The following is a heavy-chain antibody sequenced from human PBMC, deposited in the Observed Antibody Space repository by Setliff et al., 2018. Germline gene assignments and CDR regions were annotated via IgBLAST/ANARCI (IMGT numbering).Heavy chain of an antibody. CDR3: ARGRGPDIVVTIPVDY. Sequence: ASVQVSCKTSGYNFITLGINWVRQAPGQGLEWVGWISPYSGKTDYAQKFQDRVIMTIDSATTTAYMELKTLRSDDTAVYYCARGRGPDIVVTIPVDYWGQGTQVTVSS. CDR2: ISPYSGKT. V-gene: IGHV1-18*01. J-gene: IGHJ4*02. CDR1: GYNFITLG. D-gene: IGHD2-15*01.